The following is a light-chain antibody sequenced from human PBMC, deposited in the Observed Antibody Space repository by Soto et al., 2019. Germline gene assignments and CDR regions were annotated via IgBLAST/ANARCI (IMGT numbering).Light chain of an antibody. J-gene: IGLJ3*02. Sequence: FMLTQPHSVSGSPGKTVTLSCTRSSGDIANNYVQWYQQRPGRAPTTVIYEDNQRPSGVPDRFSGSIDISSNSASLTISGLQTEDEAVYFCHSYDATDQVFGGGTKLTVL. CDR1: SGDIANNY. V-gene: IGLV6-57*04. CDR3: HSYDATDQV. CDR2: EDN.